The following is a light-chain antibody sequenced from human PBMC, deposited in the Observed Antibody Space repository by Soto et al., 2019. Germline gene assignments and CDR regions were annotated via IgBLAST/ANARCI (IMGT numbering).Light chain of an antibody. CDR2: AAS. CDR3: PQLTSHTLT. CDR1: QGISSY. J-gene: IGKJ4*01. Sequence: DIHFTHYTSFLSASVGDRVTITCRASQGISSYLAWYQQKPGKAPKLLIYAASTLQSGVPSRLSGSGSGTEFTLTISSLQPEDFATYYCPQLTSHTLTFGGGTKVDIK. V-gene: IGKV1-9*01.